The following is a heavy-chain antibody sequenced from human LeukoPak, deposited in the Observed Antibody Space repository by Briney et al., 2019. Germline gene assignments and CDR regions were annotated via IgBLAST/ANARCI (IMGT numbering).Heavy chain of an antibody. Sequence: GASVKVSCKASGYTFTVYFMHWVRQAPGQGLEWMGWINPNSGGTNDAQKFQGRVTMTRDTSISTAYMELSRLRSDDTAVYYCARELNYDSSGYYFDYWGQGTLVTVSS. D-gene: IGHD3-22*01. CDR3: ARELNYDSSGYYFDY. V-gene: IGHV1-2*02. CDR2: INPNSGGT. J-gene: IGHJ4*02. CDR1: GYTFTVYF.